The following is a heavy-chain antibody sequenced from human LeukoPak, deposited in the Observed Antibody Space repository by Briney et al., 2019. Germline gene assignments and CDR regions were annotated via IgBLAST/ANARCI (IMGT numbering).Heavy chain of an antibody. CDR2: IYTSGST. J-gene: IGHJ4*02. CDR3: ARTAEASSGYSY. V-gene: IGHV4-61*02. D-gene: IGHD3-22*01. Sequence: SETLSLTCTVSGGSISSGSYYWSWIRQPAGKGLEWIGRIYTSGSTNYNPSLKSRVTISVDTSKNQFSLKLSSVTAADTAMYYCARTAEASSGYSYWGQGTLVTVSS. CDR1: GGSISSGSYY.